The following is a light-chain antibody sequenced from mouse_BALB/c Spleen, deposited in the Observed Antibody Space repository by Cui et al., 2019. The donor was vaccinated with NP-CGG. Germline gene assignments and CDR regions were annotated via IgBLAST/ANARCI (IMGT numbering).Light chain of an antibody. CDR3: ALWYSNHWV. Sequence: QAVVTQESALTTSPGETVKLTCRASTGAVTTNNYANWVREKPDHLFTGLIGGTNNRVPGVPARFSGSLIGDKAALTITGAQTEDEAIYFCALWYSNHWVFGGGTKLTVL. V-gene: IGLV1*01. CDR2: GTN. CDR1: TGAVTTNNY. J-gene: IGLJ1*01.